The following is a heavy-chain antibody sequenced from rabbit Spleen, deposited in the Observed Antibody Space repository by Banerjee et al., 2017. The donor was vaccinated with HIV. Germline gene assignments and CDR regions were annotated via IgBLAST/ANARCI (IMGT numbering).Heavy chain of an antibody. J-gene: IGHJ4*01. D-gene: IGHD8-1*01. Sequence: QSLEESGGGLVKPGASLTLTCKASGFSFNSGYDMCWVRQAPGKGLEWIACIAAGRSGNTYSATWAKGRFTLSKTSSTTVTLQMTSLTAADTATYFCARDAGSGHYIDAYFDLWGPGTLVTVS. V-gene: IGHV1S40*01. CDR1: GFSFNSGYD. CDR2: IAAGRSGNT. CDR3: ARDAGSGHYIDAYFDL.